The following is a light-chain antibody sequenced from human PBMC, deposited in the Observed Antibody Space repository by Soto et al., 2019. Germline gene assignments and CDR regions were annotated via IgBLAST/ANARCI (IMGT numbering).Light chain of an antibody. Sequence: DIQMTQSPGSLDASXGGGVTSSXXASERISDYLAWYQQKPGKAPKLLINTASSLRSGVPSRFSGSGSGTDFTLTIDSLQPEDFATYVCQQTNTAPWTFGQGTKVDIK. CDR3: QQTNTAPWT. CDR1: ERISDY. J-gene: IGKJ1*01. CDR2: TAS. V-gene: IGKV1-39*01.